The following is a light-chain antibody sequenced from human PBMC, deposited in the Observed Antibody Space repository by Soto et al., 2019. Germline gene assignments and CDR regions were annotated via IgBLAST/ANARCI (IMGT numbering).Light chain of an antibody. Sequence: EVVLTQSPATLSLSPGERATLSCRASQRITSYLAWYQQRPGQAPRLLMYDATNRASGVPARFSGSKSGTDFTLTISRLQPEDFAVYFCQQRSEWQYTFGQGTKVE. CDR2: DAT. CDR3: QQRSEWQYT. V-gene: IGKV3-11*01. CDR1: QRITSY. J-gene: IGKJ2*01.